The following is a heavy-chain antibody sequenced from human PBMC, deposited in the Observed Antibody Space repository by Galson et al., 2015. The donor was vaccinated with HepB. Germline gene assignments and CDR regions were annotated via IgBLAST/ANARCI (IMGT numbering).Heavy chain of an antibody. CDR2: IRGSGSST. CDR3: AKHRSSWYGGCEF. Sequence: SLRLSSAAYGFTFSSYAMSWVRQAPGKGLEWVSSIRGSGSSTSYAASVKGRFTISRDNSKNTLDLQINSLRAEDTAVYYCAKHRSSWYGGCEFWGQGTLVTVSS. CDR1: GFTFSSYA. D-gene: IGHD6-13*01. V-gene: IGHV3-23*01. J-gene: IGHJ4*02.